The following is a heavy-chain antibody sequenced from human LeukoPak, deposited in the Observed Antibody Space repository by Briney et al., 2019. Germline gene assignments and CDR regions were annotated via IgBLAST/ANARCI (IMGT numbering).Heavy chain of an antibody. Sequence: GGSLRLSCAGSGFTFSNYNMNWVRQTPGKGLEWVSSISSGSSSIYYADSVKGRFTISRDNAKNSLYLQMINLRAEDTAVYYCARAVIYSSSWYDFDCWGQGTLVTVSS. D-gene: IGHD6-13*01. CDR2: ISSGSSSI. J-gene: IGHJ4*02. CDR1: GFTFSNYN. CDR3: ARAVIYSSSWYDFDC. V-gene: IGHV3-21*01.